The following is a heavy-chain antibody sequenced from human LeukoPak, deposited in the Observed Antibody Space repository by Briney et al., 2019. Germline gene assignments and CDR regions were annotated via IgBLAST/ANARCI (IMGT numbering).Heavy chain of an antibody. Sequence: PSETLSLTCAVYGGSFSGYYWSWIRQPPGKGLEWIGEINHSGSTNYNPSLKSRVTISVDTSKNQFSLKLSSVTAADTAVYYCARDVAEGPFDPWGQGTLVTVSS. CDR3: ARDVAEGPFDP. J-gene: IGHJ5*02. CDR2: INHSGST. V-gene: IGHV4-34*01. CDR1: GGSFSGYY.